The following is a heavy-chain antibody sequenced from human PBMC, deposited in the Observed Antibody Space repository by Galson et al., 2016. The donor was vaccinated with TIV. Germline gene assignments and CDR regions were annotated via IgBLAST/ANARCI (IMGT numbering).Heavy chain of an antibody. Sequence: SVKVSCKASGGSFRTYAITWVRQAPGQGLEWMGWMNPNSGNTGYAQKFRGRVTMTRNTSVRTAYMELSSLRSEDTAVYYCARSGDYGDYWGQGTLVTVSS. CDR1: GGSFRTYA. D-gene: IGHD4-17*01. CDR2: MNPNSGNT. J-gene: IGHJ4*02. CDR3: ARSGDYGDY. V-gene: IGHV1-8*01.